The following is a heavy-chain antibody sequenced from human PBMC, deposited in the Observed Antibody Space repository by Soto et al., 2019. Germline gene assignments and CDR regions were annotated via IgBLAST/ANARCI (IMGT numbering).Heavy chain of an antibody. J-gene: IGHJ4*02. D-gene: IGHD3-3*01. Sequence: GGSLRLSCAASGFTFSSYSMNWVRQAPGKGLEWVSYISSSSSTIYYADSVKGRFTISRDNAKNSLYLQMNSLRAEDTAVYYCANTVPTYYDFWSGYDLYFDYWGQGTLVTVSS. V-gene: IGHV3-48*01. CDR1: GFTFSSYS. CDR3: ANTVPTYYDFWSGYDLYFDY. CDR2: ISSSSSTI.